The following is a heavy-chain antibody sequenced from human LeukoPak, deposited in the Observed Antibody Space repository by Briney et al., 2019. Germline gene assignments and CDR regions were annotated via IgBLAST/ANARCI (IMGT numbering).Heavy chain of an antibody. V-gene: IGHV4-30-4*01. CDR3: ARDYYGSGSSNN. Sequence: SETLSLTCTVSGGSISSGDYYWSWIRQPPGKGLEWIGYIYYSGSTYYNPSLKSRVTISVDTSKNQLSLKLSSVTAADTAVYYCARDYYGSGSSNNWGQGTLVTVSS. D-gene: IGHD3-10*01. CDR2: IYYSGST. CDR1: GGSISSGDYY. J-gene: IGHJ4*02.